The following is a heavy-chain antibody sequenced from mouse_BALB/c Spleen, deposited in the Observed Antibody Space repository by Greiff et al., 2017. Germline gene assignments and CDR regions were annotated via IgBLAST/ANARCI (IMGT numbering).Heavy chain of an antibody. Sequence: VQLQESGPGLVAPSQSLSITCTVSGFSLTSYGVHWVRQPPGKGLEWLGVIWAGGSTNYNSALMSRLSISKDNSKSQVFLKMNSLQTDDTAMYYCAREDYRYDGFAYWGQGTLVTVSA. V-gene: IGHV2-9*02. CDR3: AREDYRYDGFAY. D-gene: IGHD2-14*01. CDR2: IWAGGST. CDR1: GFSLTSYG. J-gene: IGHJ3*01.